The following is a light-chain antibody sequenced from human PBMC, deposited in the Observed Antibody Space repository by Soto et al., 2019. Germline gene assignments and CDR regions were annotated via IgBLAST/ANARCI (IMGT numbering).Light chain of an antibody. Sequence: EIVMTQSPATLSASPGERATVSCWASESLNNNLVWYQQKPGQPPMLLIYHASTRAAGVPDRFSGSGSGTEFTLIIRSLQSEDFAVYYCQQFEQWPPLFTFGQGTKLEI. CDR2: HAS. CDR3: QQFEQWPPLFT. CDR1: ESLNNN. J-gene: IGKJ2*01. V-gene: IGKV3-15*01.